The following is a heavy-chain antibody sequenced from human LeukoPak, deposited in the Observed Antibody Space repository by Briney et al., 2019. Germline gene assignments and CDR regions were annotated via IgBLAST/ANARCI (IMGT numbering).Heavy chain of an antibody. V-gene: IGHV3-11*04. Sequence: GRSLRLSCGAWGFTLSDYYMSWVRQAPGKRMEWVSYINSSCNNIYYADSVKGRFTISRDNAKNSLCLQMNSLRAEDTAVYYCAREGIWQQLDGYYFDYWGQGTLVTVSS. CDR3: AREGIWQQLDGYYFDY. D-gene: IGHD6-13*01. J-gene: IGHJ4*02. CDR1: GFTLSDYY. CDR2: INSSCNNI.